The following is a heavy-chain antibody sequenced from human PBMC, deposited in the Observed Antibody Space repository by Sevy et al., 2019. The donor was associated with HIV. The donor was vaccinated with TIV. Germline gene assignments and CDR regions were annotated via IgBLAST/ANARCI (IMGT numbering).Heavy chain of an antibody. V-gene: IGHV3-7*01. CDR2: IKQDGSEQ. Sequence: GGSLRLSCAASGFTISSYWMSWVRQAPGKGLEWVANIKQDGSEQYYVDSVKGRFTISRDNAKNSLYLQMNSLRAEDTAVYYCARDGCGGDCSLYYYYYYGMDVWGQGTTVTVSS. J-gene: IGHJ6*02. D-gene: IGHD2-21*02. CDR3: ARDGCGGDCSLYYYYYYGMDV. CDR1: GFTISSYW.